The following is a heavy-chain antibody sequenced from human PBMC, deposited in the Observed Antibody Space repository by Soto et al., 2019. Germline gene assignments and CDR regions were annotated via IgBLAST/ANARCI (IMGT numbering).Heavy chain of an antibody. CDR1: GFTFSSYG. V-gene: IGHV3-30*18. CDR2: ISYDGSNK. J-gene: IGHJ4*02. D-gene: IGHD2-21*01. CDR3: AKDRFSDWNYSDY. Sequence: QVQLVESGGGVVQPGRSLRLSCAASGFTFSSYGMHWVRQAPGKGLEWVAVISYDGSNKYYADSVKGRFTISRDNSKNTLYLQMNSLRAEDTAVYYCAKDRFSDWNYSDYWGQETLVTVSS.